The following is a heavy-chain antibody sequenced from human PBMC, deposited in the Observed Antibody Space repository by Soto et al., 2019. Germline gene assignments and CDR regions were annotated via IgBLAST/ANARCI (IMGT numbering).Heavy chain of an antibody. CDR2: TYYRSKWYN. CDR3: ARDKGSIVGATMFDY. J-gene: IGHJ4*02. V-gene: IGHV6-1*01. Sequence: TLSLTCVISGDSVSSNSAAWNWIRQSPSRGLEWLGRTYYRSKWYNDYAVSVKSRITINPDTSKNQFSLQPNSVTPEDTAVYYCARDKGSIVGATMFDYWGQGTLVTAPQ. D-gene: IGHD1-26*01. CDR1: GDSVSSNSAA.